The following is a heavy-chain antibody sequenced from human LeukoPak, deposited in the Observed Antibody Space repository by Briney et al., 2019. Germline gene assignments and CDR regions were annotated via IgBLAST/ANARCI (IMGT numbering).Heavy chain of an antibody. D-gene: IGHD5-12*01. Sequence: GGSLRLSCAASGFTFSSYGMHWVRQAPGKGLEWVAVISYDGSNKYYADSVKGRFTISRDNSKNTLYLQMSSLRAEDTALYYCAKGAYIVATRGDAFDIWGQGTMVTVSS. J-gene: IGHJ3*02. CDR2: ISYDGSNK. CDR3: AKGAYIVATRGDAFDI. CDR1: GFTFSSYG. V-gene: IGHV3-30*18.